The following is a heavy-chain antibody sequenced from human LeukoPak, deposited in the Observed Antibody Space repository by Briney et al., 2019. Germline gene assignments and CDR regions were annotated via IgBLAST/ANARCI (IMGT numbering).Heavy chain of an antibody. V-gene: IGHV4-38-2*02. J-gene: IGHJ4*02. CDR2: IYHSGST. CDR3: ARATDGYNNFDY. D-gene: IGHD5-24*01. CDR1: GYSISSGYY. Sequence: SETLSLTCTVSGYSISSGYYWGWIRQPPGKGLEWIGSIYHSGSTYYNPSLKSRVTISVDTSKNQFSLKLSSVTAADTAVYYCARATDGYNNFDYWGQGTLVTVSS.